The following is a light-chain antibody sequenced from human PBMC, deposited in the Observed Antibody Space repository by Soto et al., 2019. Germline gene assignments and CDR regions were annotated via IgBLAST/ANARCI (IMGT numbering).Light chain of an antibody. CDR3: QQYGSSPRE. CDR1: QSVSSSY. Sequence: EIVLTQSPVTLSLSPGEIATLSCSASQSVSSSYLAWYQQEPGQAPRLLIYGASSRATGIPDRFSGSGSGTDFTLTISRLEPEDFAVYYCQQYGSSPREFGQGTKVDIK. V-gene: IGKV3-20*01. CDR2: GAS. J-gene: IGKJ1*01.